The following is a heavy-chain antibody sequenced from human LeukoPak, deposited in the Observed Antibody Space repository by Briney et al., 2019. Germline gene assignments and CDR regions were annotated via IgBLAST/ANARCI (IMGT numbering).Heavy chain of an antibody. J-gene: IGHJ4*02. D-gene: IGHD3-22*01. V-gene: IGHV4-59*01. Sequence: PSETLSLTCTVSGGSISSYYWSWIRQPPGKGLEWIGYIYYSGSTNYNPSLKSRVTISVDTSKNQFSLKLSSVTAADTAVYYCTRLLYYYDSTIYQRYFDYWGQGTLVTVSS. CDR1: GGSISSYY. CDR3: TRLLYYYDSTIYQRYFDY. CDR2: IYYSGST.